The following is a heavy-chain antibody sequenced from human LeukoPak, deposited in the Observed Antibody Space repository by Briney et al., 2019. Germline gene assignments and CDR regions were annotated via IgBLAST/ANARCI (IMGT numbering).Heavy chain of an antibody. Sequence: PSETLSLTCTVSGDSISSYYWSWIRQPPGKGLEWIGYVHYSGSTNYYPSLKSRVTISVDTSKNQFSLKLSSVTAADTAVYYCARHSSLQGYYFDYWGQGTLVTVSS. V-gene: IGHV4-59*08. CDR1: GDSISSYY. CDR2: VHYSGST. D-gene: IGHD6-6*01. J-gene: IGHJ4*02. CDR3: ARHSSLQGYYFDY.